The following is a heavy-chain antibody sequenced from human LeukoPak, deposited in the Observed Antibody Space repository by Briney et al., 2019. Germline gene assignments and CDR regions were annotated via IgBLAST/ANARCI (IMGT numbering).Heavy chain of an antibody. D-gene: IGHD6-13*01. CDR2: IIPIFGTA. J-gene: IGHJ6*03. V-gene: IGHV1-69*13. Sequence: SVKVSCKASGGTFSSYAISWVRQAPGQGLEWMGGIIPIFGTANYAQKFQGRVTITADESTSTAYMELSSLRSEDTAVYYCARRGHEAAAGIPPYYYYYMDVWGKGTTVTVSS. CDR1: GGTFSSYA. CDR3: ARRGHEAAAGIPPYYYYYMDV.